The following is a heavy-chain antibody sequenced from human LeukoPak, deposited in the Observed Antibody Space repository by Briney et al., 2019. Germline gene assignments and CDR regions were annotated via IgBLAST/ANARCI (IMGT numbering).Heavy chain of an antibody. CDR1: GYTFTGYY. D-gene: IGHD3-22*01. J-gene: IGHJ4*02. CDR2: INPNSGGT. Sequence: SVKVSCKASGYTFTGYYMHWVRQAPGQGLEWMGWINPNSGGTNYAQKFQGRVTMTRDMSTSTVYIELSSLRSEDTAVYYCARSRAYDSSGYPDYWGQGTLVTVSS. CDR3: ARSRAYDSSGYPDY. V-gene: IGHV1-2*02.